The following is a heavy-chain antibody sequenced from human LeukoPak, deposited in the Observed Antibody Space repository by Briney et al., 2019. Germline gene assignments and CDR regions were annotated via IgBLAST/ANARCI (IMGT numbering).Heavy chain of an antibody. CDR1: GGTFSSYA. Sequence: ASVKVSCKASGGTFSSYAISWVRQAPGQGLEWMGRIIPILGIANYAQKFQGRVTITADKSTSTAYMELSSLRSEDTAVYYCAISQGSYYDTSGYLGGDYWGQGTLVTVSS. V-gene: IGHV1-69*04. J-gene: IGHJ4*02. CDR3: AISQGSYYDTSGYLGGDY. D-gene: IGHD3-22*01. CDR2: IIPILGIA.